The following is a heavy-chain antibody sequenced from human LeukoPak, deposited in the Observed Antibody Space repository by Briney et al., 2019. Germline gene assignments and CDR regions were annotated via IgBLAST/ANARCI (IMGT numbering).Heavy chain of an antibody. CDR2: INHSGST. D-gene: IGHD6-19*01. CDR3: ARRGYGSGWYHSGWFDP. V-gene: IGHV4-34*01. J-gene: IGHJ5*02. Sequence: SETLSLTCAVYGGSFSGYYWSWIRQPPGKGLEWIGEINHSGSTNYNPSLKSRVTISVDTSKNQFSLKLSSVTAADTAVYYCARRGYGSGWYHSGWFDPWGQGTLVTVSS. CDR1: GGSFSGYY.